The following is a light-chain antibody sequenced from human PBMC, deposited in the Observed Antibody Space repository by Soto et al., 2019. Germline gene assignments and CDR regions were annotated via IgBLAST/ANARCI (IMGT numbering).Light chain of an antibody. V-gene: IGKV1-5*03. CDR3: QQYNSYSRT. J-gene: IGKJ1*01. Sequence: DIQMTQSPSTLSASVGDRVTITCRASQSISSWLAWYQQKPGKAPKLLIYKASSLKSGVPSRFSGSGSGTEFNLTISSLQPDDFATYYCQQYNSYSRTFGQGTKVEIK. CDR2: KAS. CDR1: QSISSW.